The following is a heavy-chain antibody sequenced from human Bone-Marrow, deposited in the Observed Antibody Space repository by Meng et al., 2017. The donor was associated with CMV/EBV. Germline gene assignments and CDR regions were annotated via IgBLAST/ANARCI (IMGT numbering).Heavy chain of an antibody. Sequence: GGSLRLSCAASGFTFSGSVMHWVRQASGKGLEWVGRIRSKANSYATAYAASVKGRFTISRDDSKNTAYLQMNSLKTEDTAVYYCTRPFSGSYYYYGMDVWGQGNTVTVSS. CDR1: GFTFSGSV. V-gene: IGHV3-73*01. CDR3: TRPFSGSYYYYGMDV. J-gene: IGHJ6*02. CDR2: IRSKANSYAT. D-gene: IGHD1-26*01.